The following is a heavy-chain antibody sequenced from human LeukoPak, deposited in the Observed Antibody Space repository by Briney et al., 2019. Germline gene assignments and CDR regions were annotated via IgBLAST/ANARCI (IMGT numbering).Heavy chain of an antibody. CDR1: GYTFTGYY. CDR2: INPNSGGT. D-gene: IGHD3-10*01. J-gene: IGHJ4*02. CDR3: ARVSKPYGSGSYYNRGFDY. Sequence: VASVKVSCKASGYTFTGYYMHWVRQAPGQGLEWMGWINPNSGGTNYAQKFQGRVTMTRDTSISTAYMELSRLRSDDTAVYYCARVSKPYGSGSYYNRGFDYWGQGTLVTVSS. V-gene: IGHV1-2*02.